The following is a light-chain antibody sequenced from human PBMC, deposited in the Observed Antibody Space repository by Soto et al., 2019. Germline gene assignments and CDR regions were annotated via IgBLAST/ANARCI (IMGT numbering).Light chain of an antibody. CDR3: QQYVSSVT. V-gene: IGKV3-20*01. CDR2: GAS. J-gene: IGKJ1*01. CDR1: QRVTSSY. Sequence: NVVTQSPCTLSLTPGERATLSCRASQRVTSSYLAWYQQKPGQAPRLLIYGASSRATGIPDRFSGSGSGTDFTLTISRLEPEDFAVYYCQQYVSSVTFGQGSNVDI.